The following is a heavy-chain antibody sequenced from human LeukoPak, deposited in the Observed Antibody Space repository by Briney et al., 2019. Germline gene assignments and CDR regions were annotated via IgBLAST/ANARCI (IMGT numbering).Heavy chain of an antibody. J-gene: IGHJ6*03. D-gene: IGHD3-3*01. CDR3: ARVRQDYDFWSPYYYYYMDV. Sequence: ASVKVSCKASGYTFTGYYMHWVRQAPGQGLEWMGWINPNSGGTNYAQKFQGRVTMTRDTSISTAYMELSRLRSDDTAAYYCARVRQDYDFWSPYYYYYMDVWGKGTTVTVSS. CDR2: INPNSGGT. V-gene: IGHV1-2*02. CDR1: GYTFTGYY.